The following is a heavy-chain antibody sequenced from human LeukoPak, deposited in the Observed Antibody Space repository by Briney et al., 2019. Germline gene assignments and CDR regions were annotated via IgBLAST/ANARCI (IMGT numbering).Heavy chain of an antibody. V-gene: IGHV3-33*08. CDR3: ARDRVAAASWDDAFDI. Sequence: GGSLRLACAAAGFSSGFRSGKCWMPWVSRAPGKGLEWVAVIGYDGSHNYYADSVKGRFPISRDHSKHTLHLPMNSLRAEDTAVYYCARDRVAAASWDDAFDIWGQGPMVTVSS. CDR2: IGYDGSHN. CDR1: GFSSGFRSGKCW. J-gene: IGHJ3*02. D-gene: IGHD1-26*01.